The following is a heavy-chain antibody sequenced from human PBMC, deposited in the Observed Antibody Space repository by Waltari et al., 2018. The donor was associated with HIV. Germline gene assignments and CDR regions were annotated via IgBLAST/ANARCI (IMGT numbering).Heavy chain of an antibody. Sequence: QVQLIQSGAEVKKPGASVKVSCKVFGYTPTELSMHWVRQAPGKGLAWMGGFDPEDDETIYAQKFQGRVTMTEDTSTDSAYMELSSLTSEDTAVYYCATGGGTTSIQLYDLDVWGQGTTVTVSS. CDR1: GYTPTELS. J-gene: IGHJ6*02. CDR2: FDPEDDET. CDR3: ATGGGTTSIQLYDLDV. V-gene: IGHV1-24*01. D-gene: IGHD1-26*01.